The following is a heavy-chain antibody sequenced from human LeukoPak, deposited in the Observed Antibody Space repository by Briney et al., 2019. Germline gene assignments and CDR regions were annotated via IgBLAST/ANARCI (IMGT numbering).Heavy chain of an antibody. V-gene: IGHV4-30-4*08. Sequence: SETLSLTCTVSGGSISSGDYYWSWIRQPPGKGLEWIGYIYYSGSTYYNPSLKSRVTISVDTSKNQFSLKLGSVTAADTAVYYCASFHEVVAATNESTTKDYWGQGTLVTVSS. D-gene: IGHD2-15*01. CDR1: GGSISSGDYY. J-gene: IGHJ4*02. CDR3: ASFHEVVAATNESTTKDY. CDR2: IYYSGST.